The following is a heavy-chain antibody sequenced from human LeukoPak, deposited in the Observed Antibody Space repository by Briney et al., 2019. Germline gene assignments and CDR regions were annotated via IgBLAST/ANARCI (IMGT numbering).Heavy chain of an antibody. CDR1: GYTFTGYY. Sequence: ASVKVSCKASGYTFTGYYMHWVRQAPGQGLEWMGWINPNSGDTKYSQNFQGRVTMSWDTSISTAYMELNRLTSDDTAVYYCAKDGENAIIAAAGTWGQGTLVTVSS. CDR2: INPNSGDT. J-gene: IGHJ5*02. D-gene: IGHD6-13*01. CDR3: AKDGENAIIAAAGT. V-gene: IGHV1-2*02.